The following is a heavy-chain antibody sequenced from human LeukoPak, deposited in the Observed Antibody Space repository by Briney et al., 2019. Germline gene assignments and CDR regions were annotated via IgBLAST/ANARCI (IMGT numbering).Heavy chain of an antibody. CDR2: IKSDGSST. Sequence: GGSLRLSCAASGFTFSRYCMHWVRHAPGKGLVWVSCIKSDGSSTSIADSAKGRFTISRDNTKNTVYLQMNSLRAEDTAVYYCVRDNRSYNFDNWGQGTLVTVS. CDR1: GFTFSRYC. D-gene: IGHD1-26*01. CDR3: VRDNRSYNFDN. V-gene: IGHV3-74*01. J-gene: IGHJ4*02.